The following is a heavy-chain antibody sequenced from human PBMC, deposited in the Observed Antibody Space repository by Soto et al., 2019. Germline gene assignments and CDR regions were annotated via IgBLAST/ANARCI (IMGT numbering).Heavy chain of an antibody. Sequence: GTLSLTCAVSGGAFQGFILARIPQTPGEGLQWIGQINHSGSSIYNPSLKNRVTISTMSNNKFSLELSSVTAADTAVYYCTRGLFSGSYYSGGWYYFDSWGQGTMVTVSS. D-gene: IGHD1-26*01. J-gene: IGHJ4*02. CDR3: TRGLFSGSYYSGGWYYFDS. V-gene: IGHV4-34*01. CDR1: GGAFQGFI. CDR2: INHSGSS.